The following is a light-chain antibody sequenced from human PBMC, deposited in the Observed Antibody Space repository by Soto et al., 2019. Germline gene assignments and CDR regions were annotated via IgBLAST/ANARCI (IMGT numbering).Light chain of an antibody. CDR1: SSNIVSNY. Sequence: QSVLTQPPSSSGTPGQRVTISCSGSSSNIVSNYVYWYQQLPGTAPKLLIDRNNQRPSGVPARFSGSKSGTSASLAISGLRSEDEADYYCAAWDDSLSAVVFGGGTKLTVL. V-gene: IGLV1-47*01. CDR2: RNN. CDR3: AAWDDSLSAVV. J-gene: IGLJ2*01.